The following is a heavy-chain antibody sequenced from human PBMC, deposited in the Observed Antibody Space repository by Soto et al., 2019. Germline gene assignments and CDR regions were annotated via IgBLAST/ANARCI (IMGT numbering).Heavy chain of an antibody. Sequence: SETLSLTCTVSGGSINTYCWGWIRHTLGKGLEWIATICYSGTTFYNPSLKSRVIISVDTSKNQFSLKLNSVTAADTAVYYCARRTGVGGSWFFDHWGQGTLVTVSS. CDR1: GGSINTYC. J-gene: IGHJ4*02. D-gene: IGHD3-10*01. V-gene: IGHV4-39*01. CDR3: ARRTGVGGSWFFDH. CDR2: ICYSGTT.